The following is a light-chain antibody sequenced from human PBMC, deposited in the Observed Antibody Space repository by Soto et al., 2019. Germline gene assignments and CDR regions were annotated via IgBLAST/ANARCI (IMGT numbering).Light chain of an antibody. CDR1: HNIDTW. CDR2: KAS. V-gene: IGKV1-5*03. Sequence: DIQMTQSPSTLSASIGDTVTITCRASHNIDTWLAWFQQKAGKAPNRLIYKASTLETGVPSRFSGSASGTEFTLTISSLQPDDFATYYCQQHADYPITFGGGTKVEI. J-gene: IGKJ4*01. CDR3: QQHADYPIT.